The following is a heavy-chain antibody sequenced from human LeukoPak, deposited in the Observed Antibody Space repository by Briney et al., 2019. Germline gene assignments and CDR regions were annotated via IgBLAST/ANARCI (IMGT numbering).Heavy chain of an antibody. CDR3: ARSLRINWFDP. CDR1: GGSISSSSYY. Sequence: KPSETLSLTCTVSGGSISSSSYYWGWIRQPPGKGLEWIGSIYYSGSTYYNPSLKSRVTISVDTSKNQFSLKLSSVTAADTAVYYCARSLRINWFDPWGQGTLVTVSS. D-gene: IGHD3-3*01. CDR2: IYYSGST. J-gene: IGHJ5*02. V-gene: IGHV4-39*07.